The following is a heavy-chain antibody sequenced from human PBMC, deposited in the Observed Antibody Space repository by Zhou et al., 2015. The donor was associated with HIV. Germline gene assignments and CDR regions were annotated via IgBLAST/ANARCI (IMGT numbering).Heavy chain of an antibody. J-gene: IGHJ3*02. CDR3: ARDSPFEGVVTSDAFDI. D-gene: IGHD2-2*01. V-gene: IGHV1-2*02. CDR2: INPNSGGT. CDR1: GYTFTGYY. Sequence: QVQLVQSGAEVKKPGASVKVSCKASGYTFTGYYMHWVRQAPGQGLEWMGWINPNSGGTNYAQKFQGRVTMTRDTSISTAYMELSRLRSDDTAVYYCARDSPFEGVVTSDAFDIWGQGTMVTVSS.